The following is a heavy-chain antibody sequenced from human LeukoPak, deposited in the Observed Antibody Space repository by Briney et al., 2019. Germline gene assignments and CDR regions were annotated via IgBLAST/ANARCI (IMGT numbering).Heavy chain of an antibody. CDR2: LSHNGLN. Sequence: SETLSLTCTVSGGSVTSDSYSWGWIRQPPGKGLQWIVTLSHNGLNYYNPSLKSRVAMPVDRSKNQCSRRLSSVTAADTAVYYCARLRGGIQLWGDWGQGTLVTVSS. CDR1: GGSVTSDSYS. V-gene: IGHV4-39*01. D-gene: IGHD5-18*01. CDR3: ARLRGGIQLWGD. J-gene: IGHJ4*02.